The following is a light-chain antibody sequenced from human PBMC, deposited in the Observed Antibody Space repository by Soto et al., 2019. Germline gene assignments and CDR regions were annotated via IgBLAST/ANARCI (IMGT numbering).Light chain of an antibody. Sequence: AIQMTQSPSSLSASVGDRVTITCRASQGIRDDLGWYQQKPGKAPKLLIYAASSLQSGVPSRFSVSGSGTDFTLTISSLQPEDFATYYCQQDYSYPLTFGQGTKVEIK. J-gene: IGKJ1*01. CDR1: QGIRDD. CDR3: QQDYSYPLT. V-gene: IGKV1-6*01. CDR2: AAS.